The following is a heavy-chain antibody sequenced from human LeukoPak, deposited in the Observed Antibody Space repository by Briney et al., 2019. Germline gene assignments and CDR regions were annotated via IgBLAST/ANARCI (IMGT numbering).Heavy chain of an antibody. D-gene: IGHD4-4*01. V-gene: IGHV3-53*01. CDR3: ARYSSSLHPDY. CDR2: IYSGGST. CDR1: GGSFSGYY. J-gene: IGHJ4*02. Sequence: ETLSLTCAVYGGSFSGYYWSWVRQAPGKGLEWVSVIYSGGSTYFADSVKGRFTISRDNSKNTLYLQMNSLRAEDTAVYYCARYSSSLHPDYWGQGTLVTVSS.